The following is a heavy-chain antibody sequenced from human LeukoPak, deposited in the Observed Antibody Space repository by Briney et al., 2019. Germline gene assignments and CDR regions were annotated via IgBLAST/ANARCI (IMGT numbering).Heavy chain of an antibody. D-gene: IGHD5-24*01. CDR3: ARDTRDGSSSNFYFDF. CDR1: GGSFSSYA. J-gene: IGHJ4*02. Sequence: SVKVSCKASGGSFSSYAISWVRQAPGQGPEWMGTIIPILGIPNYAQKYQGRVTITADKSTSTAYMEVSSLRSEDTAVYYCARDTRDGSSSNFYFDFWAQGTLVTVSS. V-gene: IGHV1-69*04. CDR2: IIPILGIP.